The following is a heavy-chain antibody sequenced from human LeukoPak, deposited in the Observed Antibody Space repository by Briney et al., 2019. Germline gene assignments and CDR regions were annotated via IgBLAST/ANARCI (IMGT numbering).Heavy chain of an antibody. CDR1: GSTFSNAW. D-gene: IGHD2-2*02. Sequence: GGSLRLSCAASGSTFSNAWMNWVRQAPGKGLEWVGRIKSKTDGGTTDYAAPVKGRFTISRDDSKNTLYLQMNSLRAEDTAVYYCARDPSSGYCSSTSCYRGIFDYWGQGTLVTVSS. CDR2: IKSKTDGGTT. J-gene: IGHJ4*02. V-gene: IGHV3-15*07. CDR3: ARDPSSGYCSSTSCYRGIFDY.